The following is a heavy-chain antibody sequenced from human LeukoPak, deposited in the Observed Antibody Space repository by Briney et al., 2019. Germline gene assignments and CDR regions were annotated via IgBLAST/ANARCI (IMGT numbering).Heavy chain of an antibody. V-gene: IGHV3-49*04. CDR1: GFTFGDYG. J-gene: IGHJ3*02. CDR2: IRSEAYGGTT. D-gene: IGHD3-22*01. CDR3: TRLSLVVVRDAFDI. Sequence: QPGRSLRLSCTGSGFTFGDYGMSWVRQAPGKGLEWVAFIRSEAYGGTTEYDASVKGRFTISRDDSKSIAYLQMNSLKTEDTAVYYCTRLSLVVVRDAFDIWGQGTMVTVSS.